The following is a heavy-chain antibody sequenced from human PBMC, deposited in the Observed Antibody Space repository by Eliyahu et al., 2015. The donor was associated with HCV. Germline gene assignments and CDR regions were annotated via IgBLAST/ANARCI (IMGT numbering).Heavy chain of an antibody. CDR2: IYASGST. V-gene: IGHV4-4*07. CDR1: GASISSYY. Sequence: QVQLQESGPVLVKPSETLSLTCSVSGASISSYYWSWVRQYAGEGLEWIGRIYASGSTNYNPSLKGRVTMSIDTSKNQFSLKLTSVTASDTAVYYCGRQYGDYYFDFWGQGTLVTVSS. D-gene: IGHD4-17*01. CDR3: GRQYGDYYFDF. J-gene: IGHJ4*02.